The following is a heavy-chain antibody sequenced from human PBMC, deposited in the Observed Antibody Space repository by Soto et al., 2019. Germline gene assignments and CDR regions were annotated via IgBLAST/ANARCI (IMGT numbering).Heavy chain of an antibody. D-gene: IGHD1-1*01. Sequence: PGGSLRLSCAASGFTFSDYYMCWIRQAPGKGLEWISYISSDATTIYYADSVKGRFTISRDNAENSLYLQMNSLRAEDTAVYYCARRGITSYNFDYWGQGTLVTVSS. V-gene: IGHV3-11*01. CDR3: ARRGITSYNFDY. CDR2: ISSDATTI. CDR1: GFTFSDYY. J-gene: IGHJ4*02.